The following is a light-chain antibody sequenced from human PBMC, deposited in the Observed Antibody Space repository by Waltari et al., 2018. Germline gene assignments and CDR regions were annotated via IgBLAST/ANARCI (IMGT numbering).Light chain of an antibody. CDR3: QHYLRLPVT. CDR1: HSVSRA. CDR2: GAS. V-gene: IGKV3-20*01. Sequence: EIVLTQSPGTLSLTLGERATVSCRASHSVSRALAWYQQKPGQGPRLLLYGASTRATGIPDRFSGSGSGTDFSITVSRLEPDDFAVYYCQHYLRLPVTFGQGTTVEI. J-gene: IGKJ1*01.